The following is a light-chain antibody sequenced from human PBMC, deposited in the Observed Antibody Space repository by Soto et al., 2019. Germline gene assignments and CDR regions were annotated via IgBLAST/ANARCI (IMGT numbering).Light chain of an antibody. CDR2: GAT. CDR1: QGFSNY. Sequence: DFQMTQSPSSLSASVGDRVTITCRASQGFSNYLAWYQQKPGEVPKLLISGATTLQPGVPSRFSGTVYGTHFTLSISSLQPDDFATYYCQQYDSFSVTFGQGTKVDIK. V-gene: IGKV1-27*01. J-gene: IGKJ1*01. CDR3: QQYDSFSVT.